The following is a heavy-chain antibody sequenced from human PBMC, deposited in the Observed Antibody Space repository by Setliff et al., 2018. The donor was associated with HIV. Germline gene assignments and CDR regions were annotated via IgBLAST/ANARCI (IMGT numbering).Heavy chain of an antibody. CDR2: MNPNSGNT. CDR3: ARAFCGSSCSGVYYFDT. V-gene: IGHV1-8*02. J-gene: IGHJ4*02. CDR1: GYNFNNYD. Sequence: ASVKVSCKTSGYNFNNYDINWARQASGQGLEWVGWMNPNSGNTGFAQKFQGRLTMTRNTSINTAYMELRRLTSEDTAIYYCARAFCGSSCSGVYYFDTWGQGTLVTVSS. D-gene: IGHD3-22*01.